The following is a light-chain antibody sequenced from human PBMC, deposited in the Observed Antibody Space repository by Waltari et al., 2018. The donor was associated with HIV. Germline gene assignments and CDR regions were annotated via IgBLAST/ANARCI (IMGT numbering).Light chain of an antibody. CDR1: QSIRTW. J-gene: IGKJ3*01. CDR2: KSS. V-gene: IGKV1-5*03. Sequence: IQMTQSPSPMSASVGDRVTITCRSSQSIRTWLAWYQQKTGKAPKLLIYKSSTLDGGVPSRFSGRGSGTEFTLTISGLQPDDFATYYCQQYHTFTFTFGPGTVVVVK. CDR3: QQYHTFTFT.